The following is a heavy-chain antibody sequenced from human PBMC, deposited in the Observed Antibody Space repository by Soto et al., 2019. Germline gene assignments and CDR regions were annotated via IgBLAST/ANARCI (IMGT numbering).Heavy chain of an antibody. CDR3: ARERSAAGAGWFDP. CDR2: MNPNSGNT. CDR1: GYTFTSYD. V-gene: IGHV1-8*01. Sequence: QVQLVQSGAEVKKPGASVKVSCKASGYTFTSYDINWVRQATGQGLEWMGRMNPNSGNTDYAQKFQGRGTMTRNTSISTAYMELSSLRSEDTAVYYCARERSAAGAGWFDPWGQGTLVTVSS. J-gene: IGHJ5*02. D-gene: IGHD6-13*01.